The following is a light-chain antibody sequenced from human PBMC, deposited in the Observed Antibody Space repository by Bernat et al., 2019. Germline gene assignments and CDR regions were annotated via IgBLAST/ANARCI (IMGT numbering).Light chain of an antibody. CDR1: QSISTN. V-gene: IGKV3-15*01. CDR3: QQYNNWPET. CDR2: DAS. J-gene: IGKJ4*01. Sequence: ETVVTQSPATLSVSPGERATLSCRASQSISTNLAWHQQRPGQAPRLLIYDASTRATGIPARFSGSGSGTEFTLTISSLQSEDFAVYYCQQYNNWPETFGGGTKVEIK.